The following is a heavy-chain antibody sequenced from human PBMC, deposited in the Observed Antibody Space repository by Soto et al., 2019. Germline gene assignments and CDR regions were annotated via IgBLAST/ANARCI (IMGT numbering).Heavy chain of an antibody. Sequence: SETLSLTCTVSGVSISSYYWSWIRQPPGKGLEWIGYIYYSGSTNYNPSLKSRVTISVDTSKNQFSLKLSSVTAADTAVYYCARDRWGISSIPYYKNYYYMDIWGKGTTVTVSS. CDR2: IYYSGST. V-gene: IGHV4-59*01. D-gene: IGHD3-10*01. CDR1: GVSISSYY. CDR3: ARDRWGISSIPYYKNYYYMDI. J-gene: IGHJ6*03.